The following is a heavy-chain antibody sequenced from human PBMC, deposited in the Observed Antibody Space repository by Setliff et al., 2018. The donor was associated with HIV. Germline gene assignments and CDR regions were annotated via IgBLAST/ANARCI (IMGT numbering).Heavy chain of an antibody. CDR3: ARGRVLEWLLNH. V-gene: IGHV3-49*01. CDR2: VRGIAYGGTT. J-gene: IGHJ4*02. CDR1: GFSIDDYA. Sequence: PGGSLRLSCTASGFSIDDYAMNWFRQAPGRGLEWVGLVRGIAYGGTTEYAASVRGRFTISRDGSKNMIFLQMNSLRVDDTAVYYCARGRVLEWLLNHWGQGTRVTVSS. D-gene: IGHD3-3*01.